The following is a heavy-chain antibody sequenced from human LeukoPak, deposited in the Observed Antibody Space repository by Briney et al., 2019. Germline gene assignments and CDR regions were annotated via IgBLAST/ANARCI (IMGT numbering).Heavy chain of an antibody. Sequence: GESLKISCKGSGYSFTSYWISWVRQMPGKGLEWMGRTDPSDSYTNYSPSFQGHVTISADKSISTAYLQWSSLKASDTAMYYCANTAAGTESNWFDPWGQGTLVTVSS. CDR2: TDPSDSYT. J-gene: IGHJ5*02. D-gene: IGHD6-13*01. CDR1: GYSFTSYW. V-gene: IGHV5-10-1*01. CDR3: ANTAAGTESNWFDP.